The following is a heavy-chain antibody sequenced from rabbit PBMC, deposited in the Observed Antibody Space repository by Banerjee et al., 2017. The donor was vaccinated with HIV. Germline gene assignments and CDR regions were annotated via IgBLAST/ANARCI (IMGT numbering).Heavy chain of an antibody. CDR3: ARDLAGVIGWNFGL. V-gene: IGHV1S40*01. CDR1: GFSFSSNA. D-gene: IGHD4-1*01. CDR2: IYTGSSGST. Sequence: QSLEESGGDLVKPGASLTLTCTASGFSFSSNAMCWVRQAPGKGLEWIACIYTGSSGSTYHASWAKGRLTISKTSSTTVTLQMTSLTAADTATYFCARDLAGVIGWNFGLWGPGTLVTVS. J-gene: IGHJ4*01.